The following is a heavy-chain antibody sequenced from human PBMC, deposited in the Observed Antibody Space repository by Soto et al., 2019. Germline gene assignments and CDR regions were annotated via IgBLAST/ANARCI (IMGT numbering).Heavy chain of an antibody. Sequence: GGSLRLSCAASGFTFSSYSMNWVRQAPGKGLEWVSYISSSSSTIYYTDSVKGRFTISRDNAKNSLYLQMNSLRAEDTAVYYCARELIGRSGRDYFDYWGQGTLVTVSS. J-gene: IGHJ4*02. V-gene: IGHV3-48*01. CDR3: ARELIGRSGRDYFDY. CDR1: GFTFSSYS. D-gene: IGHD6-19*01. CDR2: ISSSSSTI.